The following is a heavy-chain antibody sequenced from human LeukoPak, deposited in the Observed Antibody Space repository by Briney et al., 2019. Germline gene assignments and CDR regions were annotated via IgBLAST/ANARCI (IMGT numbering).Heavy chain of an antibody. V-gene: IGHV3-21*01. CDR1: GFTFSSYS. D-gene: IGHD6-13*01. J-gene: IGHJ3*02. Sequence: GSLRLSCAASGFTFSSYSMNWVRQAPGKGLEWVSSISSSSSYIYYADSVKGRFTISRDNAKNSLYLQMNSLRAEDTAVYYCARDGIAAAFDIWGQGTMVTVSS. CDR3: ARDGIAAAFDI. CDR2: ISSSSSYI.